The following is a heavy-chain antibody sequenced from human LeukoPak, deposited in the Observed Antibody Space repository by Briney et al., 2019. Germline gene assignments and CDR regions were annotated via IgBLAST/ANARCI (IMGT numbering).Heavy chain of an antibody. J-gene: IGHJ4*02. CDR2: IIPIFGP. V-gene: IGHV1-69*13. Sequence: SVKVSCKASGYTFTGYYMHWVRQAPGQGLEWIGGIIPIFGPNYAQKFQGRATISADLATATAYMELSSLTSEDTSVYYCATGKDRSGYYYSLDYWGQGTLVAVSS. CDR1: GYTFTGYY. CDR3: ATGKDRSGYYYSLDY. D-gene: IGHD3-22*01.